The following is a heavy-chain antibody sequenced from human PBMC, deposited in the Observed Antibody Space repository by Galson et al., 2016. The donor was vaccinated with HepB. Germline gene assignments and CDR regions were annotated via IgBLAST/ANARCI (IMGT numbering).Heavy chain of an antibody. CDR2: IIPIFGTT. CDR3: ARYSGSNYRARVDYYGMDV. J-gene: IGHJ6*02. Sequence: QSGAEVKKPGESLKVSCKASGGTFSSYAISWVRQAPGQGLEWMGGIIPIFGTTNYAQKFRGRVTITADESTSTAYMELSSLSSMDTAVYYCARYSGSNYRARVDYYGMDVWGQGTTVTVSS. D-gene: IGHD1-26*01. CDR1: GGTFSSYA. V-gene: IGHV1-69*01.